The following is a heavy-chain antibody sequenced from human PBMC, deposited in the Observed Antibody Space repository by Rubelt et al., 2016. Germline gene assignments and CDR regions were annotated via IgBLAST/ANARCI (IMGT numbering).Heavy chain of an antibody. Sequence: GGGVVQPGRSLRLSCAASGFTFSSYGMHWVRQAPGKGLESVALIWSDGSNKDYADPVKGRFTISRDNSKNTLYLEINSLRAEDTAVYYCGRDWGKGDSYYIDVWGKGTTVTV. CDR1: GFTFSSYG. CDR3: GRDWGKGDSYYIDV. J-gene: IGHJ6*03. V-gene: IGHV3-33*01. CDR2: IWSDGSNK. D-gene: IGHD2-21*02.